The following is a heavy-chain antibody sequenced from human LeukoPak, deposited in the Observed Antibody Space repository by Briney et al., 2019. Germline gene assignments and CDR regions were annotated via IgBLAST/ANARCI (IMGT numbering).Heavy chain of an antibody. V-gene: IGHV1-58*01. J-gene: IGHJ6*02. Sequence: SVKVSCKASGFTFTSSAVQWVRQARGQRLEWIGWIVVGSGNTNYAQKFQEGVTITRDMSTSTAYMELSSLRSEDTAVYYCAATTIVVPAALYYYYGMDVWGQGTTVTVSS. D-gene: IGHD2-2*01. CDR3: AATTIVVPAALYYYYGMDV. CDR1: GFTFTSSA. CDR2: IVVGSGNT.